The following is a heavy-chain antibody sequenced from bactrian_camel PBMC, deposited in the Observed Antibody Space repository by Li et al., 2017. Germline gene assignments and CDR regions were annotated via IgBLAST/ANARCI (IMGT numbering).Heavy chain of an antibody. V-gene: IGHV3S61*01. J-gene: IGHJ6*01. Sequence: HVQLVESGGGLVQPGGSLRLSCAASGFTFDDYAMGWIRQAPGKEREGVADIDRDGSTRYAPSVKGRFTISKDNAKNTLYLQMNSLKSEDTAQYYCAYHKEVGIDVGIFGYWGQGTQVTVS. CDR2: IDRDGST. CDR1: GFTFDDYA. D-gene: IGHD2*01. CDR3: AYHKEVGIDVGIFGY.